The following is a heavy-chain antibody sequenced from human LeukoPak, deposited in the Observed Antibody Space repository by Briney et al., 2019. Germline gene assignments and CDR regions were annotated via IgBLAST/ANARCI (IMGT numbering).Heavy chain of an antibody. CDR3: ARTLKGGASGWFDP. CDR2: IIPIFGTA. V-gene: IGHV1-69*05. D-gene: IGHD1-26*01. Sequence: SVKVSCKASGGTFSSYAISWVRQAPGQGLEWMGGIIPIFGTANYAQKFQGRVTITTDESTSTAYMELSSLRSEDTAVYHCARTLKGGASGWFDPWGQGTLVTVSS. J-gene: IGHJ5*02. CDR1: GGTFSSYA.